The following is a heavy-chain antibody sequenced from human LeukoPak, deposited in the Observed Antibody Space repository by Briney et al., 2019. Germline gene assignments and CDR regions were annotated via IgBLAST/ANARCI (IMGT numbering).Heavy chain of an antibody. V-gene: IGHV3-23*01. D-gene: IGHD1-26*01. CDR2: IGNSGVAT. CDR1: GXTFTSYG. J-gene: IGHJ4*02. CDR3: ARGAVGPDY. Sequence: GGSLRLSCAASGXTFTSYGMTWVRQAPGKGLEWVSGIGNSGVATYYADSVKGRFTISRDNSKNTLFLQMNNLRAEDTAVYYCARGAVGPDYWGQGTLVTVSS.